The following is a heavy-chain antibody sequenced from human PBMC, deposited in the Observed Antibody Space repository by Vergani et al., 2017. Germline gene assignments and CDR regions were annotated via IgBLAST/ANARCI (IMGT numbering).Heavy chain of an antibody. V-gene: IGHV3-15*01. CDR2: IKSKTDGGTT. J-gene: IGHJ6*03. CDR1: GFTFSNAW. CDR3: TTDPSRTDIXVVPAANYYYYMDV. D-gene: IGHD2-2*01. Sequence: DVHLAESGGGFFQPGGSLRLSCSASGFTFSNAWMSWVRQAPGKGLEWVGRIKSKTDGGTTDYAAPVKGRFTISRDDSKNTLYLQMNSLKTEDTAVYYCTTDPSRTDIXVVPAANYYYYMDVWGKGTTVTVSS.